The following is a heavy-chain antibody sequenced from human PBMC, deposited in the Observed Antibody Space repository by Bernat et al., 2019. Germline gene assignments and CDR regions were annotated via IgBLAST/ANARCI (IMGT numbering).Heavy chain of an antibody. V-gene: IGHV4-39*01. CDR2: IYYSGST. J-gene: IGHJ6*02. CDR1: GGSISSSSYY. CDR3: ARRYYYYGMDV. Sequence: QLQLQESGPGLVKPSETLSLTCTVSGGSISSSSYYLGWTRQPPGKGLEWIGSIYYSGSTYYNPSLKSRVTISVDTSKNQFSLKLSSVTAADTAVYYCARRYYYYGMDVWGQGTTVTVSS.